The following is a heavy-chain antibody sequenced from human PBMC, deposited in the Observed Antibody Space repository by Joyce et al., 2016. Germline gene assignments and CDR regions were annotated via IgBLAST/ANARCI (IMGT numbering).Heavy chain of an antibody. CDR2: IYWDDDK. V-gene: IGHV2-5*02. D-gene: IGHD5-12*01. CDR3: AHRPNSGYDPSAFDF. J-gene: IGHJ4*02. CDR1: GFSLSTRGVG. Sequence: QITLKESGPTLVKPTQTLTLTCAFSGFSLSTRGVGVGWNRQPPGKALEWLALIYWDDDKRYSQSLKSRLTITKDTSRNQVVLTMTNMDPVDTATYYCAHRPNSGYDPSAFDFWGQGTLVTVSS.